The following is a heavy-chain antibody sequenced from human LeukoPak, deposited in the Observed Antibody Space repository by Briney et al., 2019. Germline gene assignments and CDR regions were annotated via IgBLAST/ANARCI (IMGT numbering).Heavy chain of an antibody. J-gene: IGHJ5*02. D-gene: IGHD2-2*01. CDR3: ASGGNIVVVPAAIRGGGGWFDP. Sequence: ASMKVSCKASGGTFSSYAISWVRQAPGQGLEWMGGIIPIFGTANYAQKFQGRVTITADESTSTAYMELSSLRSEDTAVYYCASGGNIVVVPAAIRGGGGWFDPWGQGTLVTVSS. CDR1: GGTFSSYA. V-gene: IGHV1-69*13. CDR2: IIPIFGTA.